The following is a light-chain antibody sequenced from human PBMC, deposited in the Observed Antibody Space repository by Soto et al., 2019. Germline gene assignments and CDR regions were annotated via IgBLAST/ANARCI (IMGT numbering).Light chain of an antibody. CDR1: SSDVGGHNY. CDR2: EVN. V-gene: IGLV2-14*01. CDR3: SSYTTSSTPFA. J-gene: IGLJ1*01. Sequence: QSALTQPASVSGSPGQSITISCTGTSSDVGGHNYVSWYQQHPGRAPKLIIYEVNNRPSGVSNRFSGSKSGNTASLTISGLQAEDEADYYCSSYTTSSTPFAFGTGTKLTVL.